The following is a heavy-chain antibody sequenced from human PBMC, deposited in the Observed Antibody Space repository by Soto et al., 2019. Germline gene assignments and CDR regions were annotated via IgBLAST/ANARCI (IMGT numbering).Heavy chain of an antibody. Sequence: SETLSLTCSVSRGSISSYYWSWVRQPPGKGLEWIGFIHRTGSTKYNPSLESRVTISVDTSQNQLSLRLSSVTAADTAVYYCARESAGEGKNNWFDPWGQGILVTVSS. V-gene: IGHV4-59*01. CDR1: RGSISSYY. J-gene: IGHJ5*02. CDR2: IHRTGST. CDR3: ARESAGEGKNNWFDP. D-gene: IGHD1-26*01.